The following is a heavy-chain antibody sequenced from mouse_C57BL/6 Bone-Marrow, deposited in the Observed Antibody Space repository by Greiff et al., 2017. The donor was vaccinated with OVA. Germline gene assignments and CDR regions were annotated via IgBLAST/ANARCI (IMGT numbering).Heavy chain of an antibody. D-gene: IGHD2-4*01. CDR3: ERQGYVYYDYDDSLFDY. V-gene: IGHV1-64*01. Sequence: VQLQQPGAELVKPGASVKLSCKASGYTFTSYWMHWVKQRPGQGLEWIGMIHPNSGSTNYNEKFKSKATLTVDKSSSTAYMQLSSLTSEDSAVYYCERQGYVYYDYDDSLFDYWGQGTTLTVSS. CDR2: IHPNSGST. CDR1: GYTFTSYW. J-gene: IGHJ2*01.